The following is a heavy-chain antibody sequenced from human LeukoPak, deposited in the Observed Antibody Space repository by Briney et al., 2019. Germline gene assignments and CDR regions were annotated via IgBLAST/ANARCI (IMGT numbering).Heavy chain of an antibody. D-gene: IGHD1-26*01. CDR2: INPNSGGT. CDR1: GYTFTGYY. V-gene: IGHV1-2*02. J-gene: IGHJ4*02. CDR3: AISGGSYSPFDY. Sequence: ASVKVSCKASGYTFTGYYMHWVRQAPGQGLEWMGWINPNSGGTNYAQKFQGRVTMTRNTSISTAYMELSSLRPEDTAVYYCAISGGSYSPFDYWGQGTLVTVSS.